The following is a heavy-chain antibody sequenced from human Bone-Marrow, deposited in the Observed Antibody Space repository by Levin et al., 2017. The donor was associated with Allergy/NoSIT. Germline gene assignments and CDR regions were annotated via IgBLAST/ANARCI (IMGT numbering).Heavy chain of an antibody. V-gene: IGHV3-30*04. J-gene: IGHJ4*02. D-gene: IGHD6-6*01. Sequence: GGSLRLSCAASGFTFSSYAMHWVRQAPGKGLEWVAVISYDGSNKYYADSVKGRFTISRDNSKNTLYLQMNSLRAEDTAVYYCARDYKQLVGISGYWGQGTLVTVSS. CDR2: ISYDGSNK. CDR1: GFTFSSYA. CDR3: ARDYKQLVGISGY.